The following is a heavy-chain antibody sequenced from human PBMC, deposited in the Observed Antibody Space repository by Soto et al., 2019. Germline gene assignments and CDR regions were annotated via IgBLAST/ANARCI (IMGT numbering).Heavy chain of an antibody. V-gene: IGHV4-59*01. CDR2: IHNSGTS. D-gene: IGHD3-22*01. CDR3: ARDFYDSVGYTWFDF. CDR1: GDTSTSYS. Sequence: SETLSLTCTVSGDTSTSYSWGWIRQAPGKGLEWIGHIHNSGTSAHNPSLNGRVTISIDMSKKQFSLKLTSLTSADTAVYYCARDFYDSVGYTWFDFWSQGTLVTVSS. J-gene: IGHJ5*01.